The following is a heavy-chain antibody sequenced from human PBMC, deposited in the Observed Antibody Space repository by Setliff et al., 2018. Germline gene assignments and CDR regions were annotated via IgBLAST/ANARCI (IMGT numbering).Heavy chain of an antibody. CDR1: GGSFSGYY. Sequence: SETLSLTCAVYGGSFSGYYWSWIRQPPGKGLEWIGEINHSGSTNYNPSLKSRVTISVDTSKSQFSLKLSSVTAADTAVYYCARGRRHYYYYYMDVWGKGTTVTVSS. CDR2: INHSGST. J-gene: IGHJ6*03. V-gene: IGHV4-34*01. CDR3: ARGRRHYYYYYMDV.